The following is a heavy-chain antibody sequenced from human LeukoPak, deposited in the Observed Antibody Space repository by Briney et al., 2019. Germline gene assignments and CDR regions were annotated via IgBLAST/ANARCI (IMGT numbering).Heavy chain of an antibody. CDR3: AKGGVVVVPAAILPH. CDR2: ISYDGSNK. V-gene: IGHV3-30*18. CDR1: GFTFSSYG. D-gene: IGHD2-2*01. J-gene: IGHJ1*01. Sequence: GGSLRLSCAASGFTFSSYGMHWVCQAPGKGLEWVAVISYDGSNKYYADSVKGRFTISRDNSKNTLYLQMNSLRAEDTAVYYCAKGGVVVVPAAILPHWGQGTLVTVSS.